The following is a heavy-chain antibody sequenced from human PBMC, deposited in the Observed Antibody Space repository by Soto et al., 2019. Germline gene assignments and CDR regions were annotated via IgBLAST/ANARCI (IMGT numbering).Heavy chain of an antibody. CDR3: ARGLLV. D-gene: IGHD2-15*01. J-gene: IGHJ4*02. V-gene: IGHV4-31*03. CDR2: ISYGGST. Sequence: QVQLQESGPGLVKPSQTLSLTCTVSGGSINSGGYCWSWIRQHPGKGLDWIGCISYGGSTSYNPSLKSRVTISVDTSKHQCSLKLNSVTAADTAVYYCARGLLVWGQGALITVSS. CDR1: GGSINSGGYC.